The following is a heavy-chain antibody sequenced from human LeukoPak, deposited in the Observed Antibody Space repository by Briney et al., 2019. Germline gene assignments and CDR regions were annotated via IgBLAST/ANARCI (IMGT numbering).Heavy chain of an antibody. CDR1: GGTFSSYA. V-gene: IGHV1-69*04. J-gene: IGHJ4*02. CDR3: ARGSLGIVTFDY. D-gene: IGHD7-27*01. CDR2: IIPILGIA. Sequence: SVKVSCKASGGTFSSYAISWVRQAPGQGLEWMGRIIPILGIANYAQKFQGRVTTTADKSTSTAYMELSSLRSEDTAVYYCARGSLGIVTFDYWGQGTLVTVSS.